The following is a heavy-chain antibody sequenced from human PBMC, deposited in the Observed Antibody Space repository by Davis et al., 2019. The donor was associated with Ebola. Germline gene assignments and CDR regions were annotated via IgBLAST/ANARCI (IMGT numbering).Heavy chain of an antibody. CDR2: IYPGDSDT. CDR1: GYTFTSYW. V-gene: IGHV5-51*01. CDR3: ARRSSDYIWKY. D-gene: IGHD3-16*01. J-gene: IGHJ4*02. Sequence: GESPKIPRQGSGYTFTSYWIVWVRQMPGKGLEWMGIIYPGDSDTRYSPSFQGQVTISADKSISAAYLQWSSLKASDTAMYYCARRSSDYIWKYWGQGTLVTVSS.